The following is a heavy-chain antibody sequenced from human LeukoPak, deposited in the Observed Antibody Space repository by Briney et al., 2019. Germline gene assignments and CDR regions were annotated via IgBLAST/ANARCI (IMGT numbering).Heavy chain of an antibody. J-gene: IGHJ4*02. V-gene: IGHV1-69*05. CDR3: ATPLIAVAGLENEYYFDY. D-gene: IGHD6-19*01. Sequence: SVKVSCKASGGTFSSYAISWVRQAPGQGLEWMGGIIPIFGTANYAQKFQGRVTITTDESTSTAYMELSSLRSEDTAVYYCATPLIAVAGLENEYYFDYWGQGTLVTVSS. CDR1: GGTFSSYA. CDR2: IIPIFGTA.